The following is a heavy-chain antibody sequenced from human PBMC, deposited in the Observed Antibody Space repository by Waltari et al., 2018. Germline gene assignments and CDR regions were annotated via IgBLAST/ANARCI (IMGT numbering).Heavy chain of an antibody. Sequence: QVQLQESGPGLVKPSQTLSLTCTVSGGSISSGDYYWSWIRQPPGKGLEWIGYISYSGSTYYNPSLKCRVTISVDTSKNHFSLKLSSVTAADTAVYYCARGGYYYYYMDVWGKGTTVTVSS. CDR2: ISYSGST. J-gene: IGHJ6*03. CDR1: GGSISSGDYY. CDR3: ARGGYYYYYMDV. V-gene: IGHV4-30-4*08.